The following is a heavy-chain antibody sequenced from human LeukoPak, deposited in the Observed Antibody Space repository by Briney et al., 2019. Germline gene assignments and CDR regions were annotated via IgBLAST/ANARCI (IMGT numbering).Heavy chain of an antibody. CDR1: GGSISSYY. D-gene: IGHD5-12*01. J-gene: IGHJ6*02. CDR3: ARQGAVQWLDYYYYYGMDV. V-gene: IGHV4-59*08. Sequence: PSETLSLTCTVSGGSISSYYWSWIRQPPGKGLEWIGYIYYSGSTNYNPSLKSRVTRSVDASKNQFSLKLSSVTAADTAVYYCARQGAVQWLDYYYYYGMDVWGQGTTVTVSS. CDR2: IYYSGST.